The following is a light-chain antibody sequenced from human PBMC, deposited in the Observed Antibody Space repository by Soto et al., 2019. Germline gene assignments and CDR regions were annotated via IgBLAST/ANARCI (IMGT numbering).Light chain of an antibody. J-gene: IGKJ4*01. V-gene: IGKV3-15*01. CDR2: GAS. Sequence: EIVLTQSPGTLSLSPGERATLSCRASHTVSSNYLAWYQQKPGQAPRFLIYGASTRATGIPARFSGSGSGTEFTLTISSLQSEDFAVYYCQQYNNWPLTFGGGTKVDIK. CDR1: HTVSSN. CDR3: QQYNNWPLT.